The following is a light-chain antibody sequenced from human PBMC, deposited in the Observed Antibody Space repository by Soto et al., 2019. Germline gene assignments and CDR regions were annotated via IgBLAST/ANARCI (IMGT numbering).Light chain of an antibody. CDR1: STYFGGHTY. J-gene: IGLJ2*01. Sequence: QSALTQPRSVSGSPGQSVAISCTGSSTYFGGHTYVSWYQHHPGKAPKLMIYDFTKRPSGVPDRLSGSKSGNTASLTISGLQAEDEADYYCCSYAVDFVVFGGGTKLTVL. V-gene: IGLV2-11*01. CDR3: CSYAVDFVV. CDR2: DFT.